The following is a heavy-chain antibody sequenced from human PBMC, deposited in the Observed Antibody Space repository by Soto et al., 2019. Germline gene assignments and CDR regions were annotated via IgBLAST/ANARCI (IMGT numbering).Heavy chain of an antibody. J-gene: IGHJ6*03. CDR3: ARDCSSTSCHALEYYMEV. D-gene: IGHD2-2*01. CDR1: GGTFSSYT. Sequence: QVQLVQSGAEVKKPGSSVKVSCKASGGTFSSYTISWVRQAPGQGLEWMGRIIPILGIANYAQKFQGRVTITADKYTSTAYMELSSLRSEDTAVYYCARDCSSTSCHALEYYMEVWGKGTKVTVSS. CDR2: IIPILGIA. V-gene: IGHV1-69*08.